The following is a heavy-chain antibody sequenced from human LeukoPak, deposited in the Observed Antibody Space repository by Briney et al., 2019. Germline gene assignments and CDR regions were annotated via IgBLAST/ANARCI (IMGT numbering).Heavy chain of an antibody. V-gene: IGHV3-43*01. Sequence: PGGSLRLSCAASGFTFYDYTMHWVRQAPGKGLEWVSLISWDGGSTYYADSVKGRFTISRDNSKNSLYLQRKSLRTEDTALYYCAKDMDDSSVFDYWGQGTLVTVSS. CDR3: AKDMDDSSVFDY. J-gene: IGHJ4*02. CDR2: ISWDGGST. D-gene: IGHD3-22*01. CDR1: GFTFYDYT.